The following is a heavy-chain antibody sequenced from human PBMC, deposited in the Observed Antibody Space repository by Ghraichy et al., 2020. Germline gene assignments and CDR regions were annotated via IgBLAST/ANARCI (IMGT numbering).Heavy chain of an antibody. CDR2: IYYSGST. CDR1: GGSISSYY. CDR3: ARDYGGRFDY. D-gene: IGHD4-23*01. J-gene: IGHJ4*02. V-gene: IGHV4-59*01. Sequence: SQTLSLTCTVSGGSISSYYWSWIRQPPGKGLEWIGYIYYSGSTNYNPSLKSRVTISVDTSKNQFSLKLSSVTAADTAVYYCARDYGGRFDYWGQGTLVTVSS.